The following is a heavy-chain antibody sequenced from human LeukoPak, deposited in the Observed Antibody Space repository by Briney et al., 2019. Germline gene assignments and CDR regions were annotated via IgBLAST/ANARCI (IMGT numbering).Heavy chain of an antibody. CDR1: GFTFSSYS. J-gene: IGHJ6*03. CDR2: ISSSSSYI. Sequence: GGSLRLSCAASGFTFSSYSMNWVRQAPGKGLEWVSSISSSSSYIYYADSVKGRFTISGDNAKNSLYLQMNSLRAEDTAVYYCARGEEVADYYYYMDVWGKGTTVTVSS. D-gene: IGHD1-26*01. V-gene: IGHV3-21*01. CDR3: ARGEEVADYYYYMDV.